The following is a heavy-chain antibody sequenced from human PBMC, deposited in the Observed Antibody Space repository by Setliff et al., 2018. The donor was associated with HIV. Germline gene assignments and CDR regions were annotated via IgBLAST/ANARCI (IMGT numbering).Heavy chain of an antibody. V-gene: IGHV3-7*03. D-gene: IGHD6-6*01. Sequence: PGGSLRLSCAASGFTLSNYWMNWVRQAPGKGLEWVANIKGDGSEKNYVDSVRGRFTISRDNAKNSLFLQMNSLTVEDTAIYFCARGHYSKSSGWGQGTLVTVS. CDR1: GFTLSNYW. CDR3: ARGHYSKSSG. CDR2: IKGDGSEK. J-gene: IGHJ4*02.